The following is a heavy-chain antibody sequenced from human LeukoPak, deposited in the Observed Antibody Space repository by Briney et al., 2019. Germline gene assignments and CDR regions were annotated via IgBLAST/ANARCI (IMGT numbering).Heavy chain of an antibody. J-gene: IGHJ4*02. CDR2: ISGSGGST. Sequence: GGSLRLSCAASGFTFSSYAMSWVRQAPGKGLEWVSAISGSGGSTYYADSVKGRFTISRDNSKNTLYLQMNSLRAEDTAVYYCAKAPSMVRGVPPTYYFDYWGQGTLVTVSS. CDR1: GFTFSSYA. D-gene: IGHD3-10*01. CDR3: AKAPSMVRGVPPTYYFDY. V-gene: IGHV3-23*01.